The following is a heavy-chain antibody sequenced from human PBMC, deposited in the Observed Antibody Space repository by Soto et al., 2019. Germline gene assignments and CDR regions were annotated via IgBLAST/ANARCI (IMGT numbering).Heavy chain of an antibody. J-gene: IGHJ6*02. D-gene: IGHD2-2*02. Sequence: QVQLVQSGAEVKKPGSSVKVSCKASGGTFSSYAISWVRQAPGQGLEWMGGIIPIFGTANYAQKFQGRVTITADESTSTAYMELSSLRSEDTAVYYCASRIPSSEADYYYYGMDVWGQGTTVTVSS. CDR3: ASRIPSSEADYYYYGMDV. CDR2: IIPIFGTA. V-gene: IGHV1-69*12. CDR1: GGTFSSYA.